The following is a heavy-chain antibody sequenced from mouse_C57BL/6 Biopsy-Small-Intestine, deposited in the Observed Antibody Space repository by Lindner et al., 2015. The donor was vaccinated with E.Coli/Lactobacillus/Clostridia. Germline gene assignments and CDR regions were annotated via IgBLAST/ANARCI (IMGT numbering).Heavy chain of an antibody. Sequence: VQLQESGGGLVKPGGSLKLSCAASGFTFSDYGMHWVRQAPEKGLEWVAYISSGSSTIYYADTVKGRFTISRDNAKNTLFLQMTSLRSEDTAMYYCAVYYSNGAMDYWGQGTSVTVSS. V-gene: IGHV5-17*01. CDR3: AVYYSNGAMDY. CDR1: GFTFSDYG. J-gene: IGHJ4*01. D-gene: IGHD2-5*01. CDR2: ISSGSSTI.